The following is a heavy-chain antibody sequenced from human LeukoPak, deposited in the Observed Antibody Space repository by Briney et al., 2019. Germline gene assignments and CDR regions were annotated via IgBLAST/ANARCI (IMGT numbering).Heavy chain of an antibody. J-gene: IGHJ4*02. CDR3: ATARTYSYTFSWSGDF. D-gene: IGHD6-13*01. CDR2: MRATSGYT. CDR1: GFTFSSYA. Sequence: GGSLRLSCAASGFTFSSYAMHWVRQAPSKGLEWVASMRATSGYTVYADSVKGRITVSRDNSQNTLYLQMNSLREEDTALTYCATARTYSYTFSWSGDFWGQGTLVTVSS. V-gene: IGHV3-23*01.